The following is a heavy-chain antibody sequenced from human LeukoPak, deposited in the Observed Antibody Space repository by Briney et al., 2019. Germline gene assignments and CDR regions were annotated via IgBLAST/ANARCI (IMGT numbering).Heavy chain of an antibody. V-gene: IGHV4-59*01. CDR2: IYYIGST. CDR1: GGSIRSYY. D-gene: IGHD6-13*01. Sequence: NPSETLSLTWTVSGGSIRSYYWSWIRQPPGKGLEWSGYIYYIGSTNYNPSLKSRVTISVDTSKNQFSLKLSSVTAADTAVYYCARSYSSSWNWFDPWGQGTLVTVSS. J-gene: IGHJ5*02. CDR3: ARSYSSSWNWFDP.